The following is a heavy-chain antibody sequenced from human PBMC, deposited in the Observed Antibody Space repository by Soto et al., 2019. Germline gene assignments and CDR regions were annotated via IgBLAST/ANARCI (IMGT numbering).Heavy chain of an antibody. CDR3: ARDGGVAARALNYFDY. Sequence: GGSVRLSCAASGFTFSSYGMHWVRQTPGTGLEWVAVVWYDGSINYYADSVKGRFTISRDISKNTLYLQMNSLRVEDTAVYYCARDGGVAARALNYFDYWGQGTLVTVSS. CDR2: VWYDGSIN. V-gene: IGHV3-33*01. CDR1: GFTFSSYG. J-gene: IGHJ4*02. D-gene: IGHD6-6*01.